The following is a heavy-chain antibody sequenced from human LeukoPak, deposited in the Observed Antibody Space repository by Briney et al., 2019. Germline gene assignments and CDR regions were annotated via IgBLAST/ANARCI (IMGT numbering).Heavy chain of an antibody. CDR3: ARDKRVLTPGLTTIYTGWWFDP. V-gene: IGHV1-18*01. J-gene: IGHJ5*02. CDR2: IGADDGNT. D-gene: IGHD2-21*02. Sequence: GASVKVSCTASNYPLNTHGMYWVRQAAGQGLEWMGWIGADDGNTKSAQKFQGRLTMATDTSTNTAYMELRTLTSDDTAVYYCARDKRVLTPGLTTIYTGWWFDPWGQGTLVTVTS. CDR1: NYPLNTHG.